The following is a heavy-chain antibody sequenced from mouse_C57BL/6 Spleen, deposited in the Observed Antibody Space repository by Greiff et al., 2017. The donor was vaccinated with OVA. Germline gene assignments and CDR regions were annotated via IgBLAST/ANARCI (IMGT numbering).Heavy chain of an antibody. CDR3: ARSNYGNYPWYFDV. J-gene: IGHJ1*03. CDR2: IYPRSGNT. V-gene: IGHV1-81*01. Sequence: QVQLQQSGAELARPGASVKLSCKASGYTFTSYGISWVKQRTGQGLEWIGAIYPRSGNTYYNEKFKGKATLTADKSSSTAYMELRSLTSEDSAVDFCARSNYGNYPWYFDVWGTGTTVTVSS. D-gene: IGHD2-1*01. CDR1: GYTFTSYG.